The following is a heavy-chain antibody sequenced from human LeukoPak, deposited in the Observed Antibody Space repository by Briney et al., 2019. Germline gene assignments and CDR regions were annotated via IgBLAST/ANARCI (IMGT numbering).Heavy chain of an antibody. CDR2: ISEYNDNT. V-gene: IGHV1-18*01. Sequence: GASVNVSCKASGYTFTSDGISWVRQAPGQGLEWMGWISEYNDNTKSAQNLQGRVTMTTDTSTSTAYMELRSLRSDDTAVYYCARVEFGGFDPWGQGTLVTVSS. J-gene: IGHJ5*02. CDR1: GYTFTSDG. D-gene: IGHD3-10*01. CDR3: ARVEFGGFDP.